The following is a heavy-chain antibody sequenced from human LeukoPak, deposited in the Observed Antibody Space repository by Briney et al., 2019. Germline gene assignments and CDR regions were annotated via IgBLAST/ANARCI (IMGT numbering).Heavy chain of an antibody. V-gene: IGHV3-7*01. D-gene: IGHD5-24*01. CDR1: GFTFRGYW. CDR3: AREDDHNTNDC. Sequence: GGSLRLSCVTSGFTFRGYWMSWFRQAPGKGLEWVGNIQPDGSGAFYVDAMGGRFTISRDNAQNSLYLQINSLRAEDTAVYYCAREDDHNTNDCWGQGTLVTVSS. J-gene: IGHJ4*02. CDR2: IQPDGSGA.